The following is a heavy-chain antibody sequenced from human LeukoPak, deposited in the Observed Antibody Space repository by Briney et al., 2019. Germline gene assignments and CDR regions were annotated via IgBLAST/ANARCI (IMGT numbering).Heavy chain of an antibody. Sequence: RASETLSLTCAVLGGSVTGYHWSWNRLSPGKGLEWIGYSYYTGTIIYNPSLTSRVTLSVDTSKNQFSLNLRSVTAADTAVYYCARHDSIGYYQRGMDVWGQGTTVIVSS. V-gene: IGHV4-59*08. CDR2: SYYTGTI. D-gene: IGHD2-15*01. CDR1: GGSVTGYH. J-gene: IGHJ6*02. CDR3: ARHDSIGYYQRGMDV.